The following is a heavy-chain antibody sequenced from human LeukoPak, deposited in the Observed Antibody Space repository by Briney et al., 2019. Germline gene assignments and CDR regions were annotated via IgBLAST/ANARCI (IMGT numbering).Heavy chain of an antibody. CDR2: INYSGST. J-gene: IGHJ5*02. D-gene: IGHD3-3*01. Sequence: SETLSLTCSVSGGSMSSSSHYWDWIRQPPGKGLEWIGGINYSGSTYYNPSLQSRVTISRDTSNNQFSLKLGSVTASDTAVCYCARRSTIFGGARWFDPWGQGTLVIVSS. CDR1: GGSMSSSSHY. CDR3: ARRSTIFGGARWFDP. V-gene: IGHV4-39*01.